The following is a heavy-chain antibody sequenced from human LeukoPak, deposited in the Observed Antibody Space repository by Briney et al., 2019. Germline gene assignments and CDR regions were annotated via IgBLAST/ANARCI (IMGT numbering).Heavy chain of an antibody. J-gene: IGHJ6*03. D-gene: IGHD4-11*01. V-gene: IGHV1-69*05. Sequence: SVKVSCKASGGTFSSYAISWVRPAPGQGREGMGVMFPIFGTANYVPKLQGRVTLTTDESPSTASMDMGSLRSEDTAVYYCASGLYSNPKYYYHYYMDVWGKGTTVTVSS. CDR3: ASGLYSNPKYYYHYYMDV. CDR2: MFPIFGTA. CDR1: GGTFSSYA.